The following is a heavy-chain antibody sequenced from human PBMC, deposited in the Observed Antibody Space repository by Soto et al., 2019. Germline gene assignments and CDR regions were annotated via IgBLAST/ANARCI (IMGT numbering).Heavy chain of an antibody. CDR1: GFTFSSYA. J-gene: IGHJ6*02. Sequence: EVQLLESGGGLVQPGGSLRLSCAASGFTFSSYAMSWVRQAPGKGLEWVPVIRSSGDRTYYEDSVKGRFTISRDNSKNTLYMQMNSRRAEETPVYYCAKQQGPGTPYYYSMDVWGQGTTVTVSS. CDR2: IRSSGDRT. CDR3: AKQQGPGTPYYYSMDV. V-gene: IGHV3-23*01. D-gene: IGHD1-1*01.